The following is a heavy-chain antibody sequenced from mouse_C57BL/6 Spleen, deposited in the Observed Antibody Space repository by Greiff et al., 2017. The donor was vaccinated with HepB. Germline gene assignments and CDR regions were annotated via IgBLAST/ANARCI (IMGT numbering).Heavy chain of an antibody. CDR1: GYTFTSYW. CDR2: IDPSDSYT. Sequence: VQLQQPGAELVMPGASVKLSCKASGYTFTSYWMHWVKQRPGQGLEWIGEIDPSDSYTNYNQKFKGKSTLTVDKSSSTAYMQLSSLTSEDSAVYYCARGQRSPYYAMDYWGQGTSVTVSS. V-gene: IGHV1-69*01. CDR3: ARGQRSPYYAMDY. J-gene: IGHJ4*01. D-gene: IGHD6-1*01.